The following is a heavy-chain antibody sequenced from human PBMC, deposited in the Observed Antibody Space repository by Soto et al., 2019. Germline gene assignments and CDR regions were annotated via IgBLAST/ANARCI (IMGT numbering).Heavy chain of an antibody. CDR3: ARAGYDFWSGYYDY. V-gene: IGHV4-31*03. D-gene: IGHD3-3*01. CDR1: GGSISSGGYY. Sequence: SETLSLTGTVSGGSISSGGYYWSWIRQHPGKGLEWIGYIYYSGSTYYNPSLKSRVTISVDTSKNQFSLKLSSVTAADTAVYYCARAGYDFWSGYYDYWGQGTLVTVSS. CDR2: IYYSGST. J-gene: IGHJ4*02.